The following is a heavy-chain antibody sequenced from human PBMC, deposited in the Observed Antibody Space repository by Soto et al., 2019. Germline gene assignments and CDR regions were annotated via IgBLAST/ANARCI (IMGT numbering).Heavy chain of an antibody. D-gene: IGHD2-2*01. CDR1: GGSINSGDYY. J-gene: IGHJ6*02. CDR2: IYDSGST. V-gene: IGHV4-30-4*01. Sequence: SETLSLTCTVSGGSINSGDYYWSWIRQPPGKGLEWTGYIYDSGSTYYSPSLKSRVTMSVDTSKNEFSLKLSSVTAADTAVYYCARSGAPAASYYYAMDVWGQGTTVTVSS. CDR3: ARSGAPAASYYYAMDV.